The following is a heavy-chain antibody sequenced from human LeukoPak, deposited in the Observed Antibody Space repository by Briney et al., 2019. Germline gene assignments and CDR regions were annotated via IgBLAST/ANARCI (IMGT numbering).Heavy chain of an antibody. CDR2: IWYDGSNK. D-gene: IGHD4-11*01. J-gene: IGHJ6*02. V-gene: IGHV3-30*02. CDR3: AKALQQEELYYYYGMDV. CDR1: GFTFSSYG. Sequence: GGSLRLSCAASGFTFSSYGMHWVRQAPGKGLEWVAVIWYDGSNKYYADSVKGRFTISRDNSKNTPYLQMNSLRAEDTAVYYCAKALQQEELYYYYGMDVWGQGTTVTVSS.